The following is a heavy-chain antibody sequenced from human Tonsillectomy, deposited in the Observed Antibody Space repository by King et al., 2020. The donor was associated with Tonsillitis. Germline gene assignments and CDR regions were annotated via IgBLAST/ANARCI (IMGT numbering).Heavy chain of an antibody. CDR3: TTGIYDFWSGGYMDV. CDR1: GFTFSNAW. CDR2: IKSKTDGGTT. J-gene: IGHJ6*03. D-gene: IGHD3-3*01. Sequence: VQLVESGGGLVKPGGSLRLSCAASGFTFSNAWMSWVRQAPGRGLEWVGRIKSKTDGGTTDYAAPVKGRFTISRDDSKNTLYLQMNSLKTEDTAVYYCTTGIYDFWSGGYMDVWGKGTTVTVS. V-gene: IGHV3-15*01.